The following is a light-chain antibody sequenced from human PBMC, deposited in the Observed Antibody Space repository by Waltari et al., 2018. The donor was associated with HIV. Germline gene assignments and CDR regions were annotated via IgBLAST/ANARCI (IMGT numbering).Light chain of an antibody. V-gene: IGKV1-39*01. Sequence: DIQMTQSPSSLSASLGDTVTITCRASQNIFISLNWYQHKSGKAPKLLIHSASILQSGIPSRFAGNGSRTDFTLNISTLQPDDSASYYCQQSYGAPFTFGVGTKVEI. CDR2: SAS. CDR1: QNIFIS. J-gene: IGKJ4*01. CDR3: QQSYGAPFT.